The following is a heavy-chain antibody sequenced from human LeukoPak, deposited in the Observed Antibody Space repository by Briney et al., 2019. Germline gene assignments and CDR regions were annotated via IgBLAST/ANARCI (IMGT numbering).Heavy chain of an antibody. J-gene: IGHJ4*02. V-gene: IGHV3-74*01. D-gene: IGHD6-13*01. CDR1: GYTFSSYW. Sequence: GGSLRLSCAASGYTFSSYWMHWVRQAPGKGLVWVSRISSDGSSTSYADSVKGRFTISRDNAKNTLYLQMNSLRAEDTAVYYCARDLFVSSFLLDYWGQGTLVTVSS. CDR2: ISSDGSST. CDR3: ARDLFVSSFLLDY.